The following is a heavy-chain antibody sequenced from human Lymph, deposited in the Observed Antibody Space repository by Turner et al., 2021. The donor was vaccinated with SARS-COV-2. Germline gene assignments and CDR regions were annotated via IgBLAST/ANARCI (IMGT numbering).Heavy chain of an antibody. D-gene: IGHD3-22*01. CDR1: GFSIRSYE. Sequence: EVQLVETGGGLIQPGGSLTLSCAASGFSIRSYEMNWVRQAPGKGLEWISYISSSGGTIYYADSLKGRFTISRDNAKNSLYLQMNSLRAEDTAVYYCARDQYYDSSGYYFFRASYFDLWGRGTLVTVSS. V-gene: IGHV3-48*03. J-gene: IGHJ2*01. CDR3: ARDQYYDSSGYYFFRASYFDL. CDR2: ISSSGGTI.